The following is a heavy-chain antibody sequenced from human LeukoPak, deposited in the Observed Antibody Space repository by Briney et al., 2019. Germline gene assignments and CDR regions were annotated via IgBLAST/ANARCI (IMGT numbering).Heavy chain of an antibody. J-gene: IGHJ4*02. CDR1: GFTFSNYA. V-gene: IGHV3-23*01. Sequence: GGSLRLSCTASGFTFSNYAMSWVRQAPGKGLEWVSAISGNGGSTLDADSVKGRFTISRDNSKNTLYLQMNSLRAEDTAIYYCAKDVFELYDIYDHWGQGTLVTVSS. CDR2: ISGNGGST. D-gene: IGHD3-9*01. CDR3: AKDVFELYDIYDH.